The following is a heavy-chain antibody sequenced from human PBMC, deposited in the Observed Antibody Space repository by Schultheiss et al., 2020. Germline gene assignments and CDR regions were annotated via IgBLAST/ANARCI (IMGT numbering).Heavy chain of an antibody. CDR1: GYSFTIYW. CDR3: ARLLYQLSPEGWGWFEP. CDR2: IYPGDSDT. J-gene: IGHJ5*02. Sequence: GESLKISCKGSGYSFTIYWIGWVRQMPGKGLEWMGIIYPGDSDTRYSPSFQGQVTISADKSISTAYLQWSSLKASDTAMYYCARLLYQLSPEGWGWFEPWGQGTLVTVSS. V-gene: IGHV5-51*01. D-gene: IGHD2-2*01.